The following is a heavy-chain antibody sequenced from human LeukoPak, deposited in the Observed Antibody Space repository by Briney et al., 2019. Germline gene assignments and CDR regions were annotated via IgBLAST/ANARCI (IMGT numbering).Heavy chain of an antibody. CDR1: GGSISSGGYY. J-gene: IGHJ4*02. CDR3: ARASFYSYNIDY. Sequence: SQTLSLTCTVSGGSISSGGYYWSWIRQHPGKGLEWIGYIYYSGSTYYNPSLKSRVTISVDTSKNQFSLKLSSVTAADTAVYYCARASFYSYNIDYWGQGTLVTVSS. D-gene: IGHD5-18*01. V-gene: IGHV4-31*03. CDR2: IYYSGST.